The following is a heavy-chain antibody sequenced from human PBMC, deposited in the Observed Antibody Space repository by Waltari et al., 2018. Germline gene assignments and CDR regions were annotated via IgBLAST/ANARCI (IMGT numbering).Heavy chain of an antibody. CDR1: GGSISSSSYY. J-gene: IGHJ4*02. D-gene: IGHD6-19*01. CDR3: ARVPRQRENSGWLERSPYYFDY. CDR2: IYYSGST. Sequence: QLQLQESGPGLVKPSETLSLTCTVSGGSISSSSYYWGWIRQPPGKGLEWIGSIYYSGSTYSNPSLKSRVTISVDTSKNQFSLKLSSVTAADTAVYYCARVPRQRENSGWLERSPYYFDYWGQGTLVTVSS. V-gene: IGHV4-39*01.